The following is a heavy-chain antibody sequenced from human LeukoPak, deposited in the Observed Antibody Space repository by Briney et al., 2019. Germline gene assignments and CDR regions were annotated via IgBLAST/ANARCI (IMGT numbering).Heavy chain of an antibody. J-gene: IGHJ5*02. CDR1: GYTFTSYG. V-gene: IGHV1-18*01. CDR3: ARPGAMVRGVIGWFDP. CDR2: ISAYNGNT. Sequence: ASVKVSCKASGYTFTSYGISWVRQAPGQGLEWMGWISAYNGNTNYAQKLQGRVTMTTDTSTSTAYMELRSLRSDDTAVYYCARPGAMVRGVIGWFDPWGQGTLVTVSS. D-gene: IGHD3-10*01.